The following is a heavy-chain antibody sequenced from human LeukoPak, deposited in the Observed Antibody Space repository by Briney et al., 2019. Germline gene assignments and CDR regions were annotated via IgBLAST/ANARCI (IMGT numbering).Heavy chain of an antibody. CDR3: AKDREMAFDY. J-gene: IGHJ4*02. Sequence: GGSLRLSCEASGFTFNNYAMTWVRQALGKGLEWVSVITANAFSTYYADSVKGRFTISRDNSKNTLYLQMNSLRAEDTAVYYCAKDREMAFDYWGQGTLVTVSS. CDR1: GFTFNNYA. D-gene: IGHD5-24*01. V-gene: IGHV3-23*01. CDR2: ITANAFST.